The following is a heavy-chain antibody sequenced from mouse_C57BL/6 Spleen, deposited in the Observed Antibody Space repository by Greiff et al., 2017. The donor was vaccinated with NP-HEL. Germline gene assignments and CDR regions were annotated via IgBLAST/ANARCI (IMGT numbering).Heavy chain of an antibody. CDR2: ISSGSSTI. CDR3: ARRREAVFAY. CDR1: GFTFSDYG. Sequence: EVKVVESGGGLVKPGGSLKLSCAASGFTFSDYGMHWVRQAPEKGLEWVAYISSGSSTIYYADTVKGRFTISRDNAKNTLFLQMTSLRSEDTAMYYCARRREAVFAYWGQGTLVTVSA. J-gene: IGHJ3*01. V-gene: IGHV5-17*01.